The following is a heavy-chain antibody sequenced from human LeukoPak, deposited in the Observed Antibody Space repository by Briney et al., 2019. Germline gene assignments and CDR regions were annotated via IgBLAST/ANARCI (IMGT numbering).Heavy chain of an antibody. V-gene: IGHV4-34*01. CDR2: ISGST. D-gene: IGHD3-22*01. CDR3: ARDGSYYYDSSGYSDFDY. J-gene: IGHJ4*02. CDR1: GGSFSNYY. Sequence: PSETLSLTCAVYGGSFSNYYWSWIRQPPGKGLEWIGEISGSTTYNPSLKSRVTISVDTSKNQFSLKLSSVTAADTAVYYCARDGSYYYDSSGYSDFDYWGQGTLVTVSS.